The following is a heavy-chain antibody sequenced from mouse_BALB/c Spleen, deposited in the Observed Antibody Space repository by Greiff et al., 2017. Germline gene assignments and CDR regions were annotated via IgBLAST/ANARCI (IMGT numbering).Heavy chain of an antibody. D-gene: IGHD3-3*01. CDR1: GYSITSDYA. CDR3: ARLGDSSMDY. Sequence: EVKLMESGPGLVKPSQSLSLTCTVTGYSITSDYAWNWIRQFPGNKLEWMGYISYSGSTSYNPSLKSRISITRDTSKNQFFLQLNSVTTEDTATYYCARLGDSSMDYWGQGTSVTVSS. V-gene: IGHV3-2*02. CDR2: ISYSGST. J-gene: IGHJ4*01.